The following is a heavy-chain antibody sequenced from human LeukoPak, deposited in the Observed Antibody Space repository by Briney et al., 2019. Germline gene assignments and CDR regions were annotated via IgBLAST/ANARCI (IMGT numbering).Heavy chain of an antibody. D-gene: IGHD1-26*01. V-gene: IGHV5-51*01. CDR1: GYSFTSYW. CDR2: IYPGDSDT. CDR3: ARWDSGSYPLGDY. Sequence: GESLQVSCKGSGYSFTSYWIAWVRQLPGKGLEWMGIIYPGDSDTRYSPSFQGQVTISADKSISTAYLQWSSLKASDTAMYYCARWDSGSYPLGDYWGQGTLVTVSS. J-gene: IGHJ4*02.